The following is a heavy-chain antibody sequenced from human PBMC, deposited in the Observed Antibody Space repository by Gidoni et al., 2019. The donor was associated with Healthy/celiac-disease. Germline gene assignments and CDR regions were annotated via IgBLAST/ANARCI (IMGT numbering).Heavy chain of an antibody. V-gene: IGHV1-24*01. J-gene: IGHJ5*02. CDR1: GYTLTELS. Sequence: QVQLVQSGAEVTKPGASVKVSCKVSGYTLTELSMHWVRQAPGKGLEWMGGFDPEDGETIYAQKFQGRVTMTEDTSTDTAYMELSSLRSEDTAVYYCATGLGCSGGSCYSFLGWFDPWGQGTLVTVSS. CDR3: ATGLGCSGGSCYSFLGWFDP. CDR2: FDPEDGET. D-gene: IGHD2-15*01.